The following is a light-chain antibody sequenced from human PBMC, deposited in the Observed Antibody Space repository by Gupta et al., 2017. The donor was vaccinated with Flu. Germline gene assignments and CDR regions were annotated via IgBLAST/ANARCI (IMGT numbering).Light chain of an antibody. J-gene: IGKJ2*01. Sequence: VAPGEPASISCSASQSRLHSNGYKWLSWYLQKPGQSPQVLIYLGSNRASGVPDRFSGSESGTDFTLRISRVEAEDVGVYYCRQGLQTPYTFGQGTKLEIK. CDR1: QSRLHSNGYKW. V-gene: IGKV2-28*01. CDR3: RQGLQTPYT. CDR2: LGS.